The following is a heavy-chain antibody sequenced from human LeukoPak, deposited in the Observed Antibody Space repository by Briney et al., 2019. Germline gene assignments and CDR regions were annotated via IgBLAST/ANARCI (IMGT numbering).Heavy chain of an antibody. Sequence: GGSLRLSCAASGFTFSSYAMSWVRQAPGKGLEWVPAISGSGGSTYYADSVKGRFTISRDNSKNTLYLQMNSLRAEDTAVYYCAKDRLRTLARYYLFDYWGQGTLVTVSS. CDR1: GFTFSSYA. CDR2: ISGSGGST. CDR3: AKDRLRTLARYYLFDY. D-gene: IGHD3-10*01. V-gene: IGHV3-23*01. J-gene: IGHJ4*02.